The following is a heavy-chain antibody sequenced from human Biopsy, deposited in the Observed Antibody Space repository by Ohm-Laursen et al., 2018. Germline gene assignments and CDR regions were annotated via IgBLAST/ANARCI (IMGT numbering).Heavy chain of an antibody. CDR1: GYTFTGQY. CDR3: AKGQDLRGGAEYFQH. D-gene: IGHD2-15*01. Sequence: SSVKVSCKASGYTFTGQYLHWVRQVPGQGLEWMGWINPHSGTTKFAQDFQGRVTMTRDTSITTAYMELRRLRSDDTAVYYCAKGQDLRGGAEYFQHWGQGALVTVSS. CDR2: INPHSGTT. J-gene: IGHJ1*01. V-gene: IGHV1-2*02.